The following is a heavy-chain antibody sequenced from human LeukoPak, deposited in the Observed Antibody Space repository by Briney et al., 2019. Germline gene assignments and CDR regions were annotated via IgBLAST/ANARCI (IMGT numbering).Heavy chain of an antibody. CDR2: ISSSGSTI. D-gene: IGHD2-15*01. CDR3: ARDYCSGGSCYSGGGYYYYGMDV. CDR1: GFTFSDYY. J-gene: IGHJ6*02. V-gene: IGHV3-11*01. Sequence: GGSLRLSCAASGFTFSDYYMSWIRQAPGKGLEWVSYISSSGSTIYYADSVKGRFTISRDNAKNSLYLQMNSLRAEDTAVYYCARDYCSGGSCYSGGGYYYYGMDVWGQGTLVTVSS.